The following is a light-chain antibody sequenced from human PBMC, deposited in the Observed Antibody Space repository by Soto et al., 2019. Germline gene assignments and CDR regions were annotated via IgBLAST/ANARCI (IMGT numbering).Light chain of an antibody. Sequence: DIQMTQSPSTLSASVGDRVTITCRASQSISSWLAWYQQKPGKAPKLLIYKASSLESGVPSRFSGSGSGTEFTLTINSLQPDDFATYYCQQYESYSRTFGQGTKVDIK. CDR1: QSISSW. CDR3: QQYESYSRT. CDR2: KAS. J-gene: IGKJ1*01. V-gene: IGKV1-5*03.